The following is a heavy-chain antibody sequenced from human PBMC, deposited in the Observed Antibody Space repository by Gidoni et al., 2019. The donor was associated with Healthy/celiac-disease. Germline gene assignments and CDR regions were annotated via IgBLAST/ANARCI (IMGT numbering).Heavy chain of an antibody. CDR3: ATSARYQLHSGAFDI. D-gene: IGHD2-2*01. CDR1: GFTFSSYS. CDR2: ISSSSSYI. V-gene: IGHV3-21*01. J-gene: IGHJ3*02. Sequence: EVQLVESGGGLVKPGGSLRLSCAASGFTFSSYSMNWVRQAPGKGLEWVSSISSSSSYIYYADSVKGRFTISRDNAKNSLYLQMNSLRAEDTAVYYCATSARYQLHSGAFDIWGQGTMVTVSS.